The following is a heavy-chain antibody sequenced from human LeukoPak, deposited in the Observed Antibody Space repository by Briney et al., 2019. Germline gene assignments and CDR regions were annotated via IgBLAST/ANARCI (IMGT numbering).Heavy chain of an antibody. J-gene: IGHJ4*02. Sequence: SVKVSCKASGGTFSSYAISWVRQAPGQGLEWMGGIIPIFGTANYAQKFQGRVTITADESTSTAYMELSSLRSEDTAVYYCASLDVDYGDCYFDYWGQGTLVTVSS. CDR1: GGTFSSYA. CDR2: IIPIFGTA. D-gene: IGHD4-17*01. CDR3: ASLDVDYGDCYFDY. V-gene: IGHV1-69*13.